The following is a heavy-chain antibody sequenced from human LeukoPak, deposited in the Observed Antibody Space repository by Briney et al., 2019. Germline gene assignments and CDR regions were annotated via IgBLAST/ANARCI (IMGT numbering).Heavy chain of an antibody. J-gene: IGHJ4*02. V-gene: IGHV1-69*06. CDR3: ARETGYAYGRAPLDY. D-gene: IGHD5-18*01. CDR1: GGTFSTFG. CDR2: IIPMSGTV. Sequence: SVKVSCKASGGTFSTFGISWVRQAPGQGLEWMGGIIPMSGTVNNAQKFQGRVTITADKSTGTAYMELSSLRSDDTAVYYCARETGYAYGRAPLDYWGQGTLVTISS.